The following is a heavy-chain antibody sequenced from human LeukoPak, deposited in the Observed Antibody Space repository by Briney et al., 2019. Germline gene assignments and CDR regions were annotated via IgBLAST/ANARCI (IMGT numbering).Heavy chain of an antibody. CDR2: VSGGGT. CDR1: GFTFANYA. Sequence: GGSLRLSCAASGFTFANYAMGWVRQAPGKGLEWVSAVSGGGTHYADSVKGRFTVSRDDFSNTVDLQMSGLRAEDTATYYCAKLLGMVRGGPEYWGQGTLVTVSS. V-gene: IGHV3-23*01. CDR3: AKLLGMVRGGPEY. D-gene: IGHD3-10*01. J-gene: IGHJ4*02.